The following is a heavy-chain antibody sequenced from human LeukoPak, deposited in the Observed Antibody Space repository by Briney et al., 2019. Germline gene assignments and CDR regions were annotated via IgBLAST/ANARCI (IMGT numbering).Heavy chain of an antibody. V-gene: IGHV3-30*04. CDR3: TRDLSTHYSIDY. Sequence: PGRSLRLSCAASGFTFSNYAIHWVRQAPGKGLEWVAFISYDANVKYYAASVKGRFTLSRDNSKNTLYLQMNSLRAEDTAVYYCTRDLSTHYSIDYWGRGALVTVSS. CDR1: GFTFSNYA. D-gene: IGHD6-13*01. J-gene: IGHJ4*02. CDR2: ISYDANVK.